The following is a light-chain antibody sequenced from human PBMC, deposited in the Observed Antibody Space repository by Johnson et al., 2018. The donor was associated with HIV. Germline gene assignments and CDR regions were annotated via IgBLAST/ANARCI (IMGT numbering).Light chain of an antibody. CDR2: ENN. Sequence: QSVLTQPPSLSAAPGQKVTISCSGSSSNIGNNYVSWYQQLPGTAPKLLIYENNKRPSGIPDRFSGSKSATSATLGITGLQTGDEADYYCGTWDSSLSAYVFGTGTKVTVL. CDR3: GTWDSSLSAYV. J-gene: IGLJ1*01. V-gene: IGLV1-51*02. CDR1: SSNIGNNY.